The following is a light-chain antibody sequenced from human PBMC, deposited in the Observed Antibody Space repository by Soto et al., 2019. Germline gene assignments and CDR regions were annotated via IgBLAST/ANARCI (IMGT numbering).Light chain of an antibody. Sequence: QAVVTQPASVSGSPGQSITISCTGTSSDVGNYNLVSWFQQHPGKAPKLIIYEINKRPSGVFNRFSGSKSGNTASLTISGLQAEDEADYYCSSYAESADLIFGGGTKLTVL. J-gene: IGLJ2*01. CDR2: EIN. V-gene: IGLV2-23*02. CDR3: SSYAESADLI. CDR1: SSDVGNYNL.